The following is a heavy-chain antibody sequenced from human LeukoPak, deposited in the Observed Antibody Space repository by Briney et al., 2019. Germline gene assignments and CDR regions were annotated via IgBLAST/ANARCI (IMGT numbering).Heavy chain of an antibody. CDR3: ARGSQSLGYCSGGSCRAKIFDY. J-gene: IGHJ4*02. V-gene: IGHV4-34*01. CDR1: GGSISYYY. D-gene: IGHD2-15*01. Sequence: SETLSLTCTVSGGSISYYYWSWIRQPPGKGLEWIGEINHSGSTNYNPSLKSRVTISVDTSKNQFSLKLSSVTAADTAVYYCARGSQSLGYCSGGSCRAKIFDYWGQGTLVTVSS. CDR2: INHSGST.